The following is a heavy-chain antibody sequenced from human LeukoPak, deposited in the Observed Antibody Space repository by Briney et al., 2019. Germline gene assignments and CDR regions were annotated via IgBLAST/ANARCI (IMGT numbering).Heavy chain of an antibody. CDR3: ARDLGPHSSSPNSGAFDI. V-gene: IGHV3-23*01. J-gene: IGHJ3*02. CDR1: GFTFSTYA. CDR2: ISGRGGST. Sequence: GGSLRLSCAASGFTFSTYAMSWVCQAPGKGLDWVSAISGRGGSTFYADSVKGRFTISRDNSKNTLYLQMNSLRAEDTAVYYCARDLGPHSSSPNSGAFDIWGQGTMVTVSS. D-gene: IGHD6-6*01.